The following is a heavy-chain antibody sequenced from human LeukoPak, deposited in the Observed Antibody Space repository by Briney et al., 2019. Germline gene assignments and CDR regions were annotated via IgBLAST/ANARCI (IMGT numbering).Heavy chain of an antibody. CDR2: IYYSGST. V-gene: IGHV4-59*01. CDR1: GGSISNYY. Sequence: PSETLSLTCSVSGGSISNYYWSWIRQPPGKGLEWIGYIYYSGSTNYNPSFKSRVTISVDTSKNQFSLKMSSVTAADTAVYYCARVPSYYDFWSDSYYYYMDVWGKGTTVTVSS. J-gene: IGHJ6*03. D-gene: IGHD3-3*01. CDR3: ARVPSYYDFWSDSYYYYMDV.